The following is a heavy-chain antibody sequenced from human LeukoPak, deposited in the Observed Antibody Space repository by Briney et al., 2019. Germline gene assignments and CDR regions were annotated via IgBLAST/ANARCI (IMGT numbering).Heavy chain of an antibody. CDR3: AKDWALVVVPAAMYYLDY. Sequence: GGSLRLSCAASGFTFSSYAMSWVRQAPGKGLEWVSAISGSGGSTYYADSVKGRFTISRDNSKNTLYLQMNSLRAEDTAVYYCAKDWALVVVPAAMYYLDYWGQGTLVTVS. J-gene: IGHJ4*02. CDR1: GFTFSSYA. D-gene: IGHD2-2*01. CDR2: ISGSGGST. V-gene: IGHV3-23*01.